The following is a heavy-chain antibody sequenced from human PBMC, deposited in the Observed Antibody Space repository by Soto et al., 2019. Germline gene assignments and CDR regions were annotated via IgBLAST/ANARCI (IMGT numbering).Heavy chain of an antibody. D-gene: IGHD2-2*01. J-gene: IGHJ2*01. Sequence: QVQLVESGGGVVQPGRSLRLSCAASGFTFSSYGMHWVRQAPGKGLEWVAVISYDGSNKYYADSVKGRFTISRDNSKNTLYLQMHSLRAEDTAVYYCAKNPNCVTTSCYDWYFDHWGRGTLVTVSS. CDR3: AKNPNCVTTSCYDWYFDH. CDR1: GFTFSSYG. V-gene: IGHV3-30*18. CDR2: ISYDGSNK.